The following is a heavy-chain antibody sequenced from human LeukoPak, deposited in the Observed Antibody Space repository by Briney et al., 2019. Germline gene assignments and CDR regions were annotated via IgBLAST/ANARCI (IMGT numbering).Heavy chain of an antibody. J-gene: IGHJ3*02. V-gene: IGHV3-21*01. D-gene: IGHD4-23*01. CDR3: AGDYEGNLAFDI. CDR1: GFSFSNCS. CDR2: ISSSSTYI. Sequence: RGSLRLSCAASGFSFSNCSMNWVRQAPGKGLEWVSSISSSSTYIYYADSLEGRFTISRDNVRNSLYLQMNSLRAEDTAVYYCAGDYEGNLAFDIWGQGTMVTVSS.